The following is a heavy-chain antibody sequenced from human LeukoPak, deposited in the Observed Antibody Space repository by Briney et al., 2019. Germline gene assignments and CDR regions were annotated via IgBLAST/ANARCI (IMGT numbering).Heavy chain of an antibody. V-gene: IGHV1-2*02. CDR1: GYTFTGYY. J-gene: IGHJ4*02. CDR2: INPNSGGT. D-gene: IGHD3-22*01. Sequence: ASVKVSCKASGYTFTGYYMHWVRQAPGQGLEWMGWINPNSGGTNYAQKFQGRVTMTRDTSISTAYMELSRLRSDDTAVYYCARAGYYYDSSGYRDYWGQGTLVTVSS. CDR3: ARAGYYYDSSGYRDY.